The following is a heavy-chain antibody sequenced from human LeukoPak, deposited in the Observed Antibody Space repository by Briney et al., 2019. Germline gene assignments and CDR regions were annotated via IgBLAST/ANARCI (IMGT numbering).Heavy chain of an antibody. CDR1: GFTFSSYE. CDR3: TRSAGYAPDY. Sequence: PGGSLRLSCAASGFTFSSYEMNWVRQAPGKGLEWVGRSRNRANSYSTEYAASVKGRFTISRDDSENSLYLQMKSLKTEDTAVYYCTRSAGYAPDYWGQGIPVTVSS. V-gene: IGHV3-72*01. D-gene: IGHD5-18*01. CDR2: SRNRANSYST. J-gene: IGHJ4*02.